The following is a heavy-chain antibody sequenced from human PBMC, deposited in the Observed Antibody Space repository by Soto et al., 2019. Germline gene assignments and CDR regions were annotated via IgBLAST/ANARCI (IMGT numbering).Heavy chain of an antibody. V-gene: IGHV1-2*04. Sequence: QVQLVQSGAEVKKPGASVKVSCKASGYTFTGYYMHWVRQAPGQGLEWMGWINPNSGGTNYAQKFQGWGTMTRDTSSSTAYMELSRLRSDDTAVYYCARDSVTVVRGVRERGCLAYWGQGTLVTVSS. CDR3: ARDSVTVVRGVRERGCLAY. J-gene: IGHJ4*02. CDR2: INPNSGGT. CDR1: GYTFTGYY. D-gene: IGHD3-10*01.